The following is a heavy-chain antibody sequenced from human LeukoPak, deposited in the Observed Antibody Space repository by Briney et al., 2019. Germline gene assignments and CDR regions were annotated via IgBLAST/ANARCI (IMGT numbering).Heavy chain of an antibody. V-gene: IGHV3-23*01. J-gene: IGHJ4*02. Sequence: PGGSLRLSCAASGFTFSNYAMNWVRQAPGEGLEWVSAISGSGGSTNYADSVKGRFTISRDNSKSTLYLQMNSLRAEDTAVYYCAKSAVDSSSWYRYLDYWGQGTLVTVSS. D-gene: IGHD6-13*01. CDR1: GFTFSNYA. CDR3: AKSAVDSSSWYRYLDY. CDR2: ISGSGGST.